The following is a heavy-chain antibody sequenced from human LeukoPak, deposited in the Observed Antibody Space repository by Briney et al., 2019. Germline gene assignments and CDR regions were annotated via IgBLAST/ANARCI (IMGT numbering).Heavy chain of an antibody. J-gene: IGHJ3*02. CDR3: ARAFPFDDYGDPDAFDI. Sequence: SETLSLTCTVQGGSLSGAYWTWIRQPPGKDLEWIGNIYHSGSTYYNPSLKSRVAISVDRSTNQFSLKLSSVTAADTAVYYCARAFPFDDYGDPDAFDIWGQGTMVTVSS. CDR1: GGSLSGAY. D-gene: IGHD4-17*01. V-gene: IGHV4-34*01. CDR2: IYHSGST.